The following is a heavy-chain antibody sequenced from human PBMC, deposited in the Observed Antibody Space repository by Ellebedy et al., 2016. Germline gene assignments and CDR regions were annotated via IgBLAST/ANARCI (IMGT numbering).Heavy chain of an antibody. V-gene: IGHV4-34*01. CDR2: INHSGST. D-gene: IGHD3-10*01. J-gene: IGHJ4*02. Sequence: SETLSLTXAVYGGSFSGYYWSWIRQPPGKGLEWIGEINHSGSTNYNPSLKSRVTISVDTSKNQFSLKLRSVTAADTAVFYCARADHPSGSGISGWGQGTLVTVSS. CDR1: GGSFSGYY. CDR3: ARADHPSGSGISG.